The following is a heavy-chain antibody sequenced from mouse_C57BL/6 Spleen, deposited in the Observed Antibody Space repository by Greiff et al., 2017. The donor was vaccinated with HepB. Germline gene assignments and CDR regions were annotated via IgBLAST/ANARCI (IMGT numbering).Heavy chain of an antibody. J-gene: IGHJ4*01. D-gene: IGHD2-1*01. Sequence: EVQLQQSGPELVKPGASVKIPCKASGYTFTDYNMDWVKQSHGKSLEWIGDINPNNGGTNYNQKFKGKATLTVDKSSSTAYMELRSLTSEDTAVYYCARYLIYYGNYGAMDYWGQGTSVTVSS. CDR1: GYTFTDYN. V-gene: IGHV1-18*01. CDR3: ARYLIYYGNYGAMDY. CDR2: INPNNGGT.